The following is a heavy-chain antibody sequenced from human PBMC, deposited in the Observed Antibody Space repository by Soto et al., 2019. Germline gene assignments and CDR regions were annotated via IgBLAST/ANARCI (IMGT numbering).Heavy chain of an antibody. CDR2: ISGSGGST. CDR3: AKGEGSSWYGYYFDY. V-gene: IGHV3-23*01. D-gene: IGHD6-13*01. CDR1: GFTFSSYA. Sequence: GGSLRLSCAASGFTFSSYAMSWVRQAPGKGLEWVSAISGSGGSTYYADSVKGRFTISRDNSKNTLFLQMNSLRAEDTAVYYCAKGEGSSWYGYYFDYWGQGTLVTVSS. J-gene: IGHJ4*02.